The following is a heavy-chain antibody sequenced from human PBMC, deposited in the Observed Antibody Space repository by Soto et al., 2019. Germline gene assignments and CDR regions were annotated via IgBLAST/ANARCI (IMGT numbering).Heavy chain of an antibody. D-gene: IGHD2-2*01. V-gene: IGHV3-11*04. CDR1: GFTFSDYY. CDR2: ISSSGSTI. CDR3: ARETRTVVPATNPHRLFDP. Sequence: KPGGSLRLSCAASGFTFSDYYMSWIRQAPGKGLEWVSYISSSGSTIYYADSVKGRFTISRDNSKNTLYLQMNSLRAEDTAVYYCARETRTVVPATNPHRLFDPWGQGTLVTVSS. J-gene: IGHJ5*02.